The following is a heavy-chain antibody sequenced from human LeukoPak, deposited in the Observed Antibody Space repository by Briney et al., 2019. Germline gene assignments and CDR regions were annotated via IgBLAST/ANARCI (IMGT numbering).Heavy chain of an antibody. J-gene: IGHJ4*02. CDR2: IYYSGSN. CDR1: GGTISSYY. Sequence: SETLSLTCTVSGGTISSYYWSWIRQPPGKGLEWIGDIYYSGSNNYSPSLKSRVTISVDTSKNQFSLRLSSVTAEDTAVYYSARLASGSYGPLTPFDYWGQGTLVTVSS. D-gene: IGHD1-26*01. V-gene: IGHV4-59*08. CDR3: ARLASGSYGPLTPFDY.